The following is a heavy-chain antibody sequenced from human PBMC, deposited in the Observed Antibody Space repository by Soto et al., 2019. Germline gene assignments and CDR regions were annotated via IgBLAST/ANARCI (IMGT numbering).Heavy chain of an antibody. CDR2: ISPSSSTI. CDR1: GFTFSSYS. V-gene: IGHV3-48*01. D-gene: IGHD3-22*01. J-gene: IGHJ6*02. Sequence: GGSLRLSCAASGFTFSSYSMNWVRQAPGKRLEWVSYISPSSSTIYYADSVKGRFTISRDNSKNTLYLQMSSLRAEDTAVYYCAKDYDCSGYYYYGMYVWGQGTTVTVSS. CDR3: AKDYDCSGYYYYGMYV.